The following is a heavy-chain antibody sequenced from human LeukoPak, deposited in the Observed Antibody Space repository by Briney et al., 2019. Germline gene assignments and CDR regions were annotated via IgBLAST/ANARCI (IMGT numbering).Heavy chain of an antibody. J-gene: IGHJ4*02. D-gene: IGHD1-26*01. Sequence: GGSLRLSCAASGFTVSYNYMSWIRQAPGKGLEWVSAISHSGGRTYYADSVKGRFTISRDNSKNTLYLQMNSLRAEDTAIYYCAKEYTGTFSPFPSYFDNWGQGTLVTVSS. CDR1: GFTVSYNY. CDR2: ISHSGGRT. CDR3: AKEYTGTFSPFPSYFDN. V-gene: IGHV3-23*01.